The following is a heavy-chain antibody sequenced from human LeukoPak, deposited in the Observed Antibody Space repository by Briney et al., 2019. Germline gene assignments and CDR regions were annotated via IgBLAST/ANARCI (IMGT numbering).Heavy chain of an antibody. CDR2: ISSSSSYI. Sequence: GGSLRLSCAASGFTFSSYSMNWVRQAPGKGLEWVSSISSSSSYIYYADSVKGRFTISRDNAKSSLYLQMNSLRAEDTAVYYCASQRYCSGGSCYSGIDYWGQGTLVTVSS. J-gene: IGHJ4*02. V-gene: IGHV3-21*01. CDR3: ASQRYCSGGSCYSGIDY. D-gene: IGHD2-15*01. CDR1: GFTFSSYS.